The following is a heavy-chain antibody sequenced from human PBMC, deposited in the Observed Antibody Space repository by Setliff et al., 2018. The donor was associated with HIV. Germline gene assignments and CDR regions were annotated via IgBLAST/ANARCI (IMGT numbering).Heavy chain of an antibody. Sequence: SETLSLTCTVSGGSINGYFWSWIRQPAGKGLEWIGRTFTSGITNYSPSLKSRVTMSVDTSKNQFSLNLTSVTGADTAVYYCAREPKGGDDRALDYWGQGTLVTVSS. CDR3: AREPKGGDDRALDY. D-gene: IGHD3-16*01. J-gene: IGHJ4*02. V-gene: IGHV4-4*07. CDR2: TFTSGIT. CDR1: GGSINGYF.